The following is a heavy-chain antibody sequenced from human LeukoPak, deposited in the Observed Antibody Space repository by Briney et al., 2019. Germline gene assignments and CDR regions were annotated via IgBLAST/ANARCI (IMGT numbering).Heavy chain of an antibody. Sequence: GGSLRLSCAASGFTFSSFDMHWVRQATGKGLEWVSSIGTAGDTYYQGSVKGRFTVSRENAKNSLYLQMNNLRAGDAAVYHCARGDTTTGYFDYWGQGTLVTVSS. D-gene: IGHD5-18*01. J-gene: IGHJ4*02. CDR2: IGTAGDT. CDR1: GFTFSSFD. V-gene: IGHV3-13*01. CDR3: ARGDTTTGYFDY.